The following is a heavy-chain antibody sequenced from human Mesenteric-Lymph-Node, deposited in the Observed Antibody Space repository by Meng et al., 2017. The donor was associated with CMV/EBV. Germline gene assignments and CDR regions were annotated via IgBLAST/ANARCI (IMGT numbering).Heavy chain of an antibody. V-gene: IGHV4-61*01. CDR3: ARSGEFYYDKSDQ. CDR2: IYYSGST. Sequence: SETLSLTCTVSGGSVSSGSYYWSWIRQPPGKGLEWIGYIYYSGSTNYNPSLKSRVSISIATSKNQFSLKLNSVTAADTAVYYCARSGEFYYDKSDQWGQGTLVTVSS. D-gene: IGHD3-22*01. CDR1: GGSVSSGSYY. J-gene: IGHJ4*02.